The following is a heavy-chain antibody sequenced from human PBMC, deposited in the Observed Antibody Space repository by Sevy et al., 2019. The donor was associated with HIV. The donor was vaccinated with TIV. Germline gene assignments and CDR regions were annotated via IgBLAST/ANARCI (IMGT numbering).Heavy chain of an antibody. CDR1: GFTFSNYS. CDR3: ARSGGLRY. V-gene: IGHV3-48*02. J-gene: IGHJ4*02. CDR2: ISSSSTTI. Sequence: GGSLRLSCVASGFTFSNYSMNWVRQAPGKGLEWVSYISSSSTTIYYADSVKGRFTISRANAKNSLYLQMNSLSDDDTAVYYCARSGGLRYWGQGTLVTVSS. D-gene: IGHD3-16*02.